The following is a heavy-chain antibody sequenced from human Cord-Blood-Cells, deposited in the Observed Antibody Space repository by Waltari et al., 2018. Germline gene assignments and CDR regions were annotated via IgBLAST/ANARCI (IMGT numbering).Heavy chain of an antibody. J-gene: IGHJ4*02. V-gene: IGHV1-69*06. D-gene: IGHD6-6*01. CDR2: IIPIFGKT. CDR1: GSTFISYV. CDR3: AISPRVRYSSSSSPSLIDY. Sequence: QVQLVQSGSAVKKPEASVKVSCKPSGSTFISYVSSQLRQAPCQGHDWMGVIIPIFGKTNYAHKFQGRVTITADKSTSTAYMELSSLRSEDTAVYYWAISPRVRYSSSSSPSLIDYWGQGTLVTVSS.